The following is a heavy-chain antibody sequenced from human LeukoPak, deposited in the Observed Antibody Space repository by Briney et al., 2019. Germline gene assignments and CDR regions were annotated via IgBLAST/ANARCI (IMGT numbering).Heavy chain of an antibody. CDR2: ISAYNGNT. Sequence: ASVKVSCKASGYTFTSYGISGVRQAPGQGLEWMGWISAYNGNTNYAQKLQGRVTMTTDTSTSTAYMELRSLRSDDTAVYYCARDPALGYTSGWYNWFDPWGQGTLATVSS. D-gene: IGHD6-19*01. J-gene: IGHJ5*02. CDR3: ARDPALGYTSGWYNWFDP. CDR1: GYTFTSYG. V-gene: IGHV1-18*01.